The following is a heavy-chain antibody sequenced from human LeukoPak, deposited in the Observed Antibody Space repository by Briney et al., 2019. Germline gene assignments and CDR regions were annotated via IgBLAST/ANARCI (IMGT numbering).Heavy chain of an antibody. CDR1: GFTFSKFW. CDR2: IKQDGSEK. V-gene: IGHV3-7*01. D-gene: IGHD3-22*01. J-gene: IGHJ4*02. Sequence: GGSLRLSCAASGFTFSKFWMSWVRQAPGKGLEWVANIKQDGSEKYYVDSVKGRFTISRDNAKNSLYLQMNSLRAEDTAVYYCARDLTYYYDSSGYHFDYWGQGTLVTVSS. CDR3: ARDLTYYYDSSGYHFDY.